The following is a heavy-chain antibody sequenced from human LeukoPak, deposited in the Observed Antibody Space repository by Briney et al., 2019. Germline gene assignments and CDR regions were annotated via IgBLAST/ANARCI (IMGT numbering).Heavy chain of an antibody. J-gene: IGHJ3*02. CDR1: GYTFTSYH. CDR3: VRAPLADM. CDR2: KNPNGGNT. V-gene: IGHV1-8*01. Sequence: ASVKVSCKASGYTFTSYHINWVRQASGQGLEWRGWKNPNGGNTSYAQDFQGRVTMTRDISLNTAYMELSNLRSEDTAVYYGVRAPLADMWGQEPRVSVSS.